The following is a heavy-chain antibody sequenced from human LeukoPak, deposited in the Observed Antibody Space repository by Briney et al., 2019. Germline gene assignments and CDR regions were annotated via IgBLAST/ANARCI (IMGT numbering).Heavy chain of an antibody. J-gene: IGHJ3*02. Sequence: GGSLRLSCAASGFSFIDYAMNWVRQAPGKGLEWVSSISSSGGSTYYADSVQGRFTISRDNSKNTLYLQMNSLRAEDTAVYYCAKDDPPDYDSSGYYRKDAFDMWGQGTMVTVSS. CDR2: ISSSGGST. CDR3: AKDDPPDYDSSGYYRKDAFDM. V-gene: IGHV3-23*01. D-gene: IGHD3-22*01. CDR1: GFSFIDYA.